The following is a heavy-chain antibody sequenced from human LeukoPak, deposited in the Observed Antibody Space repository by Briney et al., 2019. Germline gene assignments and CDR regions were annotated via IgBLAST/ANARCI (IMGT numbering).Heavy chain of an antibody. V-gene: IGHV1-8*01. Sequence: ASVKVSCEASGYTFTSYDINCVRQATGQGLEWMGWMNPNSGNTGYAQNFQGRVTMTRNTSISTAYMELSSLRSEDTAVYYCARVLSPRYYGEDYWGQGTLVTVSS. J-gene: IGHJ4*02. CDR2: MNPNSGNT. CDR1: GYTFTSYD. D-gene: IGHD1-26*01. CDR3: ARVLSPRYYGEDY.